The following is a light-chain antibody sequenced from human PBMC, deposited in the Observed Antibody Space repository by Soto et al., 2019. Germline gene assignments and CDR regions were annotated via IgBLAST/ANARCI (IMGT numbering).Light chain of an antibody. Sequence: QSVLTQPPSVSGAPGQRVTISCTGSSSNIGAGYDVHWYQQLPGTAPKLLIYGNSNRPSGVPDRFSGSKSGTSASLAITGVQAEDEADYYCQSYDSSRSAWVFGGGTKLTVL. CDR2: GNS. V-gene: IGLV1-40*01. J-gene: IGLJ3*02. CDR3: QSYDSSRSAWV. CDR1: SSNIGAGYD.